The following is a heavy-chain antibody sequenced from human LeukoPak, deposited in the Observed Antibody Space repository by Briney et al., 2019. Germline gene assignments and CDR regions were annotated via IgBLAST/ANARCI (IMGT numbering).Heavy chain of an antibody. Sequence: GGSLRLSCAASGFTFSSYGMHWVRQAPGQGLEWVAVISYDGSNKYYADSVKGRFTISRDNSKNTLYLQMNSLRAEDTAVYCCAKDSRVYGMDVWGQGTTVTVS. V-gene: IGHV3-30*18. CDR2: ISYDGSNK. J-gene: IGHJ6*02. CDR1: GFTFSSYG. CDR3: AKDSRVYGMDV.